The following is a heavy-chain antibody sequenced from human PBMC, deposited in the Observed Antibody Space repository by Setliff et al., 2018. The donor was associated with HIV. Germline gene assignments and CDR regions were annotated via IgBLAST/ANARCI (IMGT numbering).Heavy chain of an antibody. D-gene: IGHD6-6*01. Sequence: ASVKVSCKASGGTLNINAVTWVRQAPGQGLERVGAIIPLFGTANYAQKFQGRVTITEDDSTSTVYMEVRSMRSADTAVYYCSKVSEHRTSSGSFYYYMDVWGEGTTVTVSS. J-gene: IGHJ6*03. V-gene: IGHV1-69*13. CDR3: SKVSEHRTSSGSFYYYMDV. CDR2: IIPLFGTA. CDR1: GGTLNINA.